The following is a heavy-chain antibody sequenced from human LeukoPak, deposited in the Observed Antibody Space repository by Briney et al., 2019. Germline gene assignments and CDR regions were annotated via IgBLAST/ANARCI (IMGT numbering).Heavy chain of an antibody. CDR2: ISGSGGST. CDR1: GFTFSSYA. V-gene: IGHV3-23*01. CDR3: ARDRPQSLFYYGMDV. J-gene: IGHJ6*02. Sequence: GGPLRLSCAASGFTFSSYAMIWVRQAPGKGLEWVSAISGSGGSTYYADSVKGRFTISRDNSKNTLYLQMNSLRAEDTAVYYCARDRPQSLFYYGMDVWGQGTTVTVSS.